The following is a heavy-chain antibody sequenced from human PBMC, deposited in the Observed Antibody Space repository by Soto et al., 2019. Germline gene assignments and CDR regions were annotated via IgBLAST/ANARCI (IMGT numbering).Heavy chain of an antibody. V-gene: IGHV1-69*02. D-gene: IGHD3-10*01. Sequence: SVKVSCKASGGTFSSYTISWVPQAPGQGLEWMGRIIPILGIPNYAQKFQGRVTITADKSTSTAYMELSSLRSEDTAVYYCARFRGSYGMDVWGQGTTVTVSS. CDR3: ARFRGSYGMDV. J-gene: IGHJ6*02. CDR1: GGTFSSYT. CDR2: IIPILGIP.